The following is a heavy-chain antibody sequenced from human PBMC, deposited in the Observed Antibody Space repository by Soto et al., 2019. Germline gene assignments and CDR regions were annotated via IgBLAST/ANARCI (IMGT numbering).Heavy chain of an antibody. V-gene: IGHV2-5*02. CDR1: GFSLSPRGVG. J-gene: IGHJ5*02. CDR2: IYWDDDK. CDR3: AHRRSTYYYDSTFDP. D-gene: IGHD3-22*01. Sequence: QITLKESGPTLVKPTQTLTLTCTFSGFSLSPRGVGVGWFLQPPGKALEWLALIYWDDDKRYSPSLKSRLTITKDTSKNQVVRTMTNMDPVDTATYYCAHRRSTYYYDSTFDPWGQGTLVTVSS.